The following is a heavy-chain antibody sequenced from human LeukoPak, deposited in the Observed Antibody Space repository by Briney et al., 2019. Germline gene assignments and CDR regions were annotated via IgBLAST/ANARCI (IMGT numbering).Heavy chain of an antibody. CDR3: ARGRNHDY. CDR2: INHSGST. CDR1: GGSFSGYY. V-gene: IGHV4-34*01. J-gene: IGHJ4*02. D-gene: IGHD2/OR15-2a*01. Sequence: TCAVYGGSFSGYYWNWIRQPPGKGLEWIGEINHSGSTNYNTSLKSGVTISVEKSKNPFSLNLSSVTAADTAVYFCARGRNHDYWGQGTLVTVSS.